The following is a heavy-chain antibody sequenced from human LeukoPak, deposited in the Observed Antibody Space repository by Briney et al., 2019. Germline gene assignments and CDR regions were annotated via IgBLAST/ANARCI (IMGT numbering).Heavy chain of an antibody. D-gene: IGHD3-9*01. Sequence: SSETLSLTCTVSGGSISSSSYYWGWIRQPPGKGLEWIGSIYYSGSTYYNSSLKSRVTISVDTSKNQFSLKLSSVTAADTAVYYCARHAPTYYDILTGYPTKGHFDYWGQGTLVTVSS. V-gene: IGHV4-39*01. CDR1: GGSISSSSYY. J-gene: IGHJ4*02. CDR3: ARHAPTYYDILTGYPTKGHFDY. CDR2: IYYSGST.